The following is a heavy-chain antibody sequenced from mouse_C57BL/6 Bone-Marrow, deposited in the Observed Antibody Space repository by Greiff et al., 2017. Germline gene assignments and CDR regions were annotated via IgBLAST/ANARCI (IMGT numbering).Heavy chain of an antibody. Sequence: QVQLKQSGPGLVAPSQSLSITCTVSGFSLTSYAISWVRQPPGKGLEWLGVIWTGGGTNYNSALKYSMSIIKDNAKSQVFLKMNSLQTDDTARDYCARNVGRGWFAYWGQGTLVTVSA. V-gene: IGHV2-9-1*01. CDR1: GFSLTSYA. J-gene: IGHJ3*01. CDR2: IWTGGGT. CDR3: ARNVGRGWFAY.